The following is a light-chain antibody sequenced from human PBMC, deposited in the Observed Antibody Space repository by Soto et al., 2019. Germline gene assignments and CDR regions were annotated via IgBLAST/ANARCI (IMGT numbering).Light chain of an antibody. CDR3: QQYSTFPYT. J-gene: IGKJ2*01. CDR1: QEISSW. CDR2: DAS. Sequence: DIQMTQSPSTLSASVGDRVTITCRASQEISSWLAWYQQKPGKPPNLLIHDASTLESGVPSRFSGSGSGTDFTLAISSLQPDDFAPYYCQQYSTFPYTCGQGAKLESK. V-gene: IGKV1-5*01.